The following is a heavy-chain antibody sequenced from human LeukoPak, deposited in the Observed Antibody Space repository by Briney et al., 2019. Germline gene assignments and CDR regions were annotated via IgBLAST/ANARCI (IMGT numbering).Heavy chain of an antibody. CDR2: TYYRANT. CDR3: AREIGVVVSNWFDP. CDR1: GGSIDSTSYY. V-gene: IGHV4-39*07. J-gene: IGHJ5*02. Sequence: PSETLSLTCTVSGGSIDSTSYYWGWFRQPPGKGLEWIGTTYYRANTYYNPSLTSRVSISVDTSKRQFSLRLTSVTAADTAVYYCAREIGVVVSNWFDPWGQGTLVTVSS. D-gene: IGHD2-15*01.